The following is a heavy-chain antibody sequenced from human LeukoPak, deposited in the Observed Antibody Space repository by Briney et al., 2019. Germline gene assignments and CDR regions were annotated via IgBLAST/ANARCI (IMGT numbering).Heavy chain of an antibody. CDR3: ARGFDPYDSSGVDAFDI. V-gene: IGHV1-69*04. D-gene: IGHD3-22*01. Sequence: APVKVSCKASGGTFSSYAISWVRQAPGQGLEWMGRIIPILGIANYAQKFQGRVTMTRDTSISTAYMELSRLRSDDTAVYYCARGFDPYDSSGVDAFDIWGQGTMITVSS. CDR2: IIPILGIA. CDR1: GGTFSSYA. J-gene: IGHJ3*02.